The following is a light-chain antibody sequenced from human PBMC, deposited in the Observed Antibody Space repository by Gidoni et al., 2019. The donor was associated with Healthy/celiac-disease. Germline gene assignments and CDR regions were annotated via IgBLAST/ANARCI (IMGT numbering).Light chain of an antibody. J-gene: IGKJ3*01. V-gene: IGKV3-11*01. CDR1: QRVSSY. CDR2: DAS. Sequence: EIVLTQSPATLSLSPGERATLSCRASQRVSSYLAWYQQKPGQAPRLLIYDASNRATGIPARFSGSGSGTDFTLTISRLEPEDFAVYYCQQRSNWPPLFTFGPGTKVDIK. CDR3: QQRSNWPPLFT.